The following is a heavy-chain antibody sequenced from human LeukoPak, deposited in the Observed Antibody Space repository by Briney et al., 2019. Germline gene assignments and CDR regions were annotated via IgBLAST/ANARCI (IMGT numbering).Heavy chain of an antibody. D-gene: IGHD1-1*01. J-gene: IGHJ4*02. CDR3: ARVAKERVGGVYYFDY. CDR1: GFTFSDYD. CDR2: IGTAGDT. Sequence: RGSLRLSCAASGFTFSDYDMHWVRQATGKGLEWVSAIGTAGDTYYTGSVKGRFTISRENAKNSLYLQMNSLRAGDTAVYYCARVAKERVGGVYYFDYWGQGTLVTVSS. V-gene: IGHV3-13*01.